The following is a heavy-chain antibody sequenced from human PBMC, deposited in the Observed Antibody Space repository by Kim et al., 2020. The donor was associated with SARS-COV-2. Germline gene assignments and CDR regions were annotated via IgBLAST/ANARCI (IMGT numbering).Heavy chain of an antibody. J-gene: IGHJ4*02. CDR2: K. CDR3: ARESAVRPFDY. D-gene: IGHD4-17*01. V-gene: IGHV3-48*03. Sequence: KYHADSVKGRFTSSRDNAKNTLYLQMNGLGGEETAIYYGARESAVRPFDYWGQGTLITVSS.